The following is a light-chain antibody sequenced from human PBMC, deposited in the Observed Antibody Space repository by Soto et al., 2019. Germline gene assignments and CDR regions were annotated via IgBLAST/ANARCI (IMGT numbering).Light chain of an antibody. V-gene: IGLV2-8*01. CDR2: EVT. CDR1: SSDVGGYKF. CDR3: SSYTSSSVV. J-gene: IGLJ2*01. Sequence: QSALTQPPSASGSPGQSVTISCTGTSSDVGGYKFVSWYQQHPGKAPKLLIYEVTQRPSGVPDRFSGSKSGNTASLTVSGLQAEDDADYYCSSYTSSSVVFGGGTKLTVL.